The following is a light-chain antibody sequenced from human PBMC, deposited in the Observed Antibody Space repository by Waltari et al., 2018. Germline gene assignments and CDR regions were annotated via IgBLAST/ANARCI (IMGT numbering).Light chain of an antibody. CDR3: HQYENWPPWT. CDR2: DAS. V-gene: IGKV3-15*01. Sequence: EIVMTQSPATLSVSPGERATLSCRASQSVSRHLAWYQQKPGQAPRLLIYDASPRATGVPAKFSGSWSGTEFTLTISSMESEDFAVYYCHQYENWPPWTFGQGTKVEIK. J-gene: IGKJ1*01. CDR1: QSVSRH.